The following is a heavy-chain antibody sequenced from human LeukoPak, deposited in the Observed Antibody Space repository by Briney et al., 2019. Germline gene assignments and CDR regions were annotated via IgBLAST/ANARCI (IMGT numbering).Heavy chain of an antibody. CDR3: ARHITRDGFSSWYFDL. D-gene: IGHD5-24*01. CDR2: IYYSGNT. Sequence: SETLSLTCTVSGDSISTSNSYWGWIRQPPGKGLEWIGSIYYSGNTYYNPSLKSRVTIFVDTSKNQFSLKLSSVTAADTAVYYCARHITRDGFSSWYFDLWGRGTLVTVSS. V-gene: IGHV4-39*01. J-gene: IGHJ2*01. CDR1: GDSISTSNSY.